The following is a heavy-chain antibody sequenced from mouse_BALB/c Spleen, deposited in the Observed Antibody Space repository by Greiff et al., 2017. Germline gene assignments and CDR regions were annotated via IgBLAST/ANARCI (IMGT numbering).Heavy chain of an antibody. D-gene: IGHD1-2*01. V-gene: IGHV1-69*02. CDR1: GYTFTSYW. CDR3: TRGYGYYYAMDY. J-gene: IGHJ4*01. CDR2: IYPSDSYT. Sequence: QVQLKQPGAELVRPGASVKLSCKASGYTFTSYWINWVKQRPGQGLEWIGNIYPSDSYTNYNQKFKDKATLTVDKSSSTAYMQLSSPTSEDSAVYYCTRGYGYYYAMDYWGQGTSVTVSS.